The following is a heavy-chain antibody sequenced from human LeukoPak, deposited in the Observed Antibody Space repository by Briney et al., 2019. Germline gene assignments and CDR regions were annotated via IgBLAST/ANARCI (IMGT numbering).Heavy chain of an antibody. CDR3: ARYKRGTAEYFQH. CDR2: ISSISSYI. Sequence: GGSLRLSCAASGVTFSSYSMNWVRQAPGKGREWVASISSISSYIYYADSVKGRFTISGDNAKNSLYLQMNSLRAEDTAVYYCARYKRGTAEYFQHWGQGTLVTVSS. J-gene: IGHJ1*01. CDR1: GVTFSSYS. D-gene: IGHD1-14*01. V-gene: IGHV3-21*01.